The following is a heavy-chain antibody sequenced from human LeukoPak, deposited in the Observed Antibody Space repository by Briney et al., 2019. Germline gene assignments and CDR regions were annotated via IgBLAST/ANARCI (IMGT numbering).Heavy chain of an antibody. CDR3: ARGQGYESYYYMDV. D-gene: IGHD2-2*01. Sequence: GGSLRLSCAASGFTFSSYWMHWVRQAPGKGLEWVAVISFDGVNTFYADSVKGRFTISRDNSNNTVYLQMNNLRPEDTAVFYCARGQGYESYYYMDVWGKGTTVSVSS. CDR1: GFTFSSYW. V-gene: IGHV3-30*03. CDR2: ISFDGVNT. J-gene: IGHJ6*03.